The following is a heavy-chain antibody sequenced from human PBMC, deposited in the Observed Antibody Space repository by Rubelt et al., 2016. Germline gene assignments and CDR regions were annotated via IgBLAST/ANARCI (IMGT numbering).Heavy chain of an antibody. D-gene: IGHD3-10*01. CDR3: ARVRSGYYMDV. CDR2: ISSSSSTI. CDR1: GFIVSSHY. J-gene: IGHJ6*03. V-gene: IGHV3-48*04. Sequence: EVQLVESGGGLIQPGGSLRLSCAASGFIVSSHYMSWVRQAPGKGLEWVSYISSSSSTIYYADSVKGRFTISRENAKNSLYLQMNSLRAEDTAVYYCARVRSGYYMDVWGKGTTVTVSS.